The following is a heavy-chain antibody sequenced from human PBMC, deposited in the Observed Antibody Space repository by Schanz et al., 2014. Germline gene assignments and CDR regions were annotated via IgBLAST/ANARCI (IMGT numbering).Heavy chain of an antibody. D-gene: IGHD6-19*01. CDR3: TKDKSQIAVAGHFDL. V-gene: IGHV3-48*04. Sequence: EVHLVESGGGLVQPGGSLRLSCAASGITFSSHSFNWVRQAPGKGLEWISYITYNGGTIYYADSVKGRFTISRDNAKNSLYLQMNSLRAEDTAVYYCTKDKSQIAVAGHFDLWGQGTLVTVSS. CDR2: ITYNGGTI. CDR1: GITFSSHS. J-gene: IGHJ4*02.